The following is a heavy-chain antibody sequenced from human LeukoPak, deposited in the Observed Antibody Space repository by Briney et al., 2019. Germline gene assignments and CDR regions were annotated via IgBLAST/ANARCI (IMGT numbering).Heavy chain of an antibody. V-gene: IGHV4-30-2*01. CDR2: IYHSGST. CDR3: ARPSLEGDAFDI. J-gene: IGHJ3*02. CDR1: GGSISSGGYY. Sequence: SQTLSLTCTVSGGSISSGGYYWSWIRQPPGKGLEWIGYIYHSGSTYYNPSLKSRVTISVDRSKNQFSLKLSSVTAADTAVYYCARPSLEGDAFDIWGQGTMVTVSS. D-gene: IGHD1-1*01.